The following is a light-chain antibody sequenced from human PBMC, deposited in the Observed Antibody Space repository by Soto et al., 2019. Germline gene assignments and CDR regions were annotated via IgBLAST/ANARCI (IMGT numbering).Light chain of an antibody. CDR2: DAS. J-gene: IGKJ1*01. CDR3: QQYNNYPWT. CDR1: QSISSW. Sequence: DIQMTQSPSTLSASVGDRVTITCRASQSISSWLAWYQQKPGKAPNLLIYDASSLESGVPSSFSGSGSGTEFTLTISSLQPDDFATYYCQQYNNYPWTFGQGTKVEIK. V-gene: IGKV1-5*01.